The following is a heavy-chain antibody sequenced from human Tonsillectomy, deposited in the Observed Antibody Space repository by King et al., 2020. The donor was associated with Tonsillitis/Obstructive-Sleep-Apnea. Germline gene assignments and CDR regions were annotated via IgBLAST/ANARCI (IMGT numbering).Heavy chain of an antibody. V-gene: IGHV1-46*01. D-gene: IGHD2-15*01. CDR2: INPSGGST. CDR3: ARRGYCSGGSCYQMDWFDP. Sequence: QLVQSGAEVKKPGASVKVSCKASGYTFTSYYMHWVRQAPGQGLEGMGIINPSGGSTSYAQKFQGRVTMTRDTSTSTVYMELSSLGSEDTAVYYCARRGYCSGGSCYQMDWFDPWGQGTLVTVSS. CDR1: GYTFTSYY. J-gene: IGHJ5*02.